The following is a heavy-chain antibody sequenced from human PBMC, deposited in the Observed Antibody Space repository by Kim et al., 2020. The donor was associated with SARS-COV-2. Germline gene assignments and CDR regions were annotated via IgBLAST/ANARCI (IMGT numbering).Heavy chain of an antibody. V-gene: IGHV3-30*04. J-gene: IGHJ1*01. D-gene: IGHD6-13*01. CDR1: GFTFSSYA. CDR3: ARPSGGFYSTNGYFQH. CDR2: ISYDGSNK. Sequence: GGSLRLSCAASGFTFSSYAMHWVRQAPGKGLEWVAVISYDGSNKYYADSVKGRFTISRDNSKNTLYLQMNSLRAEDTAVYYCARPSGGFYSTNGYFQHWGQGTLVTVSS.